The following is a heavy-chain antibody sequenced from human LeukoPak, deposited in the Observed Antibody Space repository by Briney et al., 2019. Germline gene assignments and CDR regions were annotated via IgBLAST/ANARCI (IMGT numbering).Heavy chain of an antibody. Sequence: PGTSLRLSCAASGFPFSSYGMHWVRQAPGKGLEWVAVIWYDGSNKYYADSVKDRFTISRDNSKNTLYLQMNSLRAEDTAVYYCARVQGRYFGSGSYSGVDHWGQGTLVTVSS. CDR1: GFPFSSYG. CDR2: IWYDGSNK. CDR3: ARVQGRYFGSGSYSGVDH. J-gene: IGHJ4*02. D-gene: IGHD3-10*01. V-gene: IGHV3-33*01.